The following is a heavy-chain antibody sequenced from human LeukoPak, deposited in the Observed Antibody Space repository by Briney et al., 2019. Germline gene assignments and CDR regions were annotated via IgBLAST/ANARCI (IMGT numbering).Heavy chain of an antibody. J-gene: IGHJ6*02. CDR1: GFTVSSNY. D-gene: IGHD5-24*01. CDR3: ASRDKGYYYGTDV. Sequence: GGSLRLSCAASGFTVSSNYMSWVRQAPGKGLEWVSLIYSGGSTYYVDSVKGRFTISRDNSKNTMYLQMNSLRAEDTAVYYCASRDKGYYYGTDVWGQGTTVTVSS. CDR2: IYSGGST. V-gene: IGHV3-66*01.